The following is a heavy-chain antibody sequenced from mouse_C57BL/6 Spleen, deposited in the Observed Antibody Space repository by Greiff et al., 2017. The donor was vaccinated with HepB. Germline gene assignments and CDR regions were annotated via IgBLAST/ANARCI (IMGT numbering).Heavy chain of an antibody. CDR3: TRGITKGYYFDY. CDR1: GYTFTSYW. Sequence: EVQLQQSGTVLARPGASVKMSCKTSGYTFTSYWMHWVKQRPGQGLEWIGAIYPGNSDTSYNQKFKGKAKLTAVTSASTAYMELSSLTNEDSAVYYCTRGITKGYYFDYWGQGTTLTVSS. CDR2: IYPGNSDT. V-gene: IGHV1-5*01. D-gene: IGHD2-4*01. J-gene: IGHJ2*01.